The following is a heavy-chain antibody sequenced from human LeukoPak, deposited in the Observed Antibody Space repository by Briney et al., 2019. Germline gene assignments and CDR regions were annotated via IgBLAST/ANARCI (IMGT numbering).Heavy chain of an antibody. CDR3: ARARCTATTFYCYYMDV. V-gene: IGHV4-59*11. CDR2: SYYSGST. J-gene: IGHJ6*03. D-gene: IGHD4-11*01. CDR1: GGSISSHY. Sequence: SETLSLTFTVSGGSISSHYWSWIRQPPWKGLEGVGYSYYSGSTNYNPSIKSRVTISVVTSKNQLPLKVSSVTAADTAVYYCARARCTATTFYCYYMDVWGKGTTVTVSS.